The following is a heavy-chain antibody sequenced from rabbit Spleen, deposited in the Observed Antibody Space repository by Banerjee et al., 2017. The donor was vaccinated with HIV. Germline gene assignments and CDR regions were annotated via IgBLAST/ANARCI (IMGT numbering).Heavy chain of an antibody. CDR3: AREDVGGSVSL. Sequence: QEQLVESGGGLVQPEGSLTLTCTASGFTFSSGHYMCWVRQAPGKGLEWIACISGGSGRTWYVSWAKGRFTISTDNAQNTVDLKMTSLTAADTATYFCAREDVGGSVSLWGPGTLVTVS. V-gene: IGHV1S45*01. D-gene: IGHD1-1*01. J-gene: IGHJ4*01. CDR2: ISGGSGRT. CDR1: GFTFSSGHY.